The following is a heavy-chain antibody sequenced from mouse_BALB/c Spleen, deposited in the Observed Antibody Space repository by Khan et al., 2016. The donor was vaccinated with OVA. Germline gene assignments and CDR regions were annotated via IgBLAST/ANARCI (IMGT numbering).Heavy chain of an antibody. D-gene: IGHD1-2*01. CDR2: FFPNSGGS. Sequence: VQLQQSGPEVVKPGASVKISCKASGYTFTDYNMDWVKQSHGESLEWIGYFFPNSGGSGYNQKFKTKDTLTVDISSSTAYMDLRSLTAVDAAVDDGVRSGHGSFACFGQGTLVTFSA. CDR3: VRSGHGSFAC. V-gene: IGHV1S29*02. J-gene: IGHJ3*01. CDR1: GYTFTDYN.